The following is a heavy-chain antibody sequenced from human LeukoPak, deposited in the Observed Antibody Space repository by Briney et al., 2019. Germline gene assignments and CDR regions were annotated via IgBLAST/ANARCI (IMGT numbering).Heavy chain of an antibody. CDR3: ARESIAVAGAPFDY. V-gene: IGHV3-48*03. D-gene: IGHD6-19*01. CDR1: GFTFSSYE. J-gene: IGHJ4*02. CDR2: ISSGSTI. Sequence: GGSLRLSCAASGFTFSSYEMNWIRQAPGKGLEWVSYISSGSTIYDADSVKGRFTISRDNAKNSLYLQMNSLRAEDTAVYYCARESIAVAGAPFDYWGQGTLVTVSS.